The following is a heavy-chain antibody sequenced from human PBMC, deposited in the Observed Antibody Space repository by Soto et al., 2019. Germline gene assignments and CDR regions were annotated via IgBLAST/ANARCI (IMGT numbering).Heavy chain of an antibody. CDR1: GFSIRTYG. V-gene: IGHV3-33*01. J-gene: IGHJ6*02. CDR2: IWSDGSDQ. CDR3: ATEPRMSSRGRGGMDV. D-gene: IGHD3-10*01. Sequence: QVDLVESGGGVVQPGKSLRLSCVASGFSIRTYGMHWVRQAPGKGLEWVAVIWSDGSDQLYADSMKGRLTISRDNAKNTLYLQVNSLRADDTAAYFCATEPRMSSRGRGGMDVWSHGTTVIVSS.